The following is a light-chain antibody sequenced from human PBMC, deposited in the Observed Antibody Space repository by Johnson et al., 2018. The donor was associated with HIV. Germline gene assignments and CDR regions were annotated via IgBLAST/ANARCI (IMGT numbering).Light chain of an antibody. J-gene: IGLJ1*01. CDR2: DNN. CDR1: SSNIGNNY. CDR3: GTWDSSLSAYV. Sequence: QSVLTQPPSVSAAPGQKVTISCSGSSSNIGNNYVSWYQQLTGTAPKVLIFDNNKRPSGIPDRFCGSKSGTSATLGITGLQTGDEADYYCGTWDSSLSAYVFGTGTKVTVL. V-gene: IGLV1-51*01.